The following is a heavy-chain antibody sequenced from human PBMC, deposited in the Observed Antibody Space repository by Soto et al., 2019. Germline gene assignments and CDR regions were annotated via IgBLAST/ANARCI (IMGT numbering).Heavy chain of an antibody. V-gene: IGHV3-30*18. J-gene: IGHJ4*02. Sequence: GGSLRLSCAASGFTFSSYAMHWVRQAPGKGLEWVAVISYDGSNKYHEDSVKGRFTISRDNSKNTLYLQMNSLRAEDTAVYYCAKGSEEKSHWGQGTLVTVSS. CDR3: AKGSEEKSH. CDR1: GFTFSSYA. CDR2: ISYDGSNK.